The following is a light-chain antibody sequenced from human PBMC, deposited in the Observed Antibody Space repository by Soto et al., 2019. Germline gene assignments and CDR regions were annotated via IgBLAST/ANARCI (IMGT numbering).Light chain of an antibody. Sequence: IQITQSPSTLSASVGDRVTITCRASQSISSWLAWYQQKPGKAPKLLIYDASSLESGVPSRFSGSGSGTEFTLTISSLQPDDFATYYCQQYNSYWPFGQGTKVDIX. CDR3: QQYNSYWP. V-gene: IGKV1-5*01. CDR2: DAS. J-gene: IGKJ1*01. CDR1: QSISSW.